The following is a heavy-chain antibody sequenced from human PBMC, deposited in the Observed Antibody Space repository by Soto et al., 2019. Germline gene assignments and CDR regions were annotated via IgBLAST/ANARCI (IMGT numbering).Heavy chain of an antibody. CDR2: ISYDGSNK. Sequence: QVQLVESGGGVVQPGRSLRLSCSASGFTFSSYGMHWVRQAPGKGLEWVAVISYDGSNKYYADSVKGRFTISRDNSKNTLYLQINSLRAEDTAVYYCTKDRRNIVVVPAAMWYSRPNYFYGMDVWGQGTTVTVSS. CDR3: TKDRRNIVVVPAAMWYSRPNYFYGMDV. CDR1: GFTFSSYG. J-gene: IGHJ6*02. V-gene: IGHV3-30*18. D-gene: IGHD2-2*01.